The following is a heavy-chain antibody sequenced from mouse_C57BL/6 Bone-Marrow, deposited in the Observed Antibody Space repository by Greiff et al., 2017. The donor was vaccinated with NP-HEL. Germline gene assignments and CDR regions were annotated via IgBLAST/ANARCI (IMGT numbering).Heavy chain of an antibody. V-gene: IGHV1-82*01. D-gene: IGHD2-4*01. CDR2: IYPGDGDT. CDR3: AIYYDYDWFAY. Sequence: QVQLKQSGPELVKPGASVKISCKASGYAFSSSWMNWVKQRPGKGLEWIGRIYPGDGDTNYNGKFKGKATLTADKSSSTAYMKLSSLTSEDSAVYFCAIYYDYDWFAYWGQGTLVTVSA. CDR1: GYAFSSSW. J-gene: IGHJ3*01.